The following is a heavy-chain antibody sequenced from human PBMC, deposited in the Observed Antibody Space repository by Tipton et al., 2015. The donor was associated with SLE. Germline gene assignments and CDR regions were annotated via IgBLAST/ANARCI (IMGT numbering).Heavy chain of an antibody. D-gene: IGHD4-23*01. J-gene: IGHJ4*02. V-gene: IGHV4-34*01. CDR2: INHSGST. CDR3: ARVGVVTPFDY. Sequence: TLSLTCAVYGGSFSGYYWSWIRQPPGKGLEWIGEINHSGSTNYNPSLKSRVTISVDTSKNQFSLKLSSVTAADTAVYYYARVGVVTPFDYWGQGTLVTVSS. CDR1: GGSFSGYY.